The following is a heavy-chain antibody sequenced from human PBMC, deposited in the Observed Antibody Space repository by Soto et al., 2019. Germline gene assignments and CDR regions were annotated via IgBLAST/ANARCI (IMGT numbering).Heavy chain of an antibody. V-gene: IGHV3-23*01. CDR2: ISARSSTT. J-gene: IGHJ6*02. Sequence: PGGSLRLSCVGSGFSFANFAMRWVRQAPGKGLEWVSSISARSSTTYYAGSVKGRFTISRDNSKNTLYLQMNSLTAEDTAVYYCAKVFYDSGATFFGVDVWGQGTTVTVSS. CDR3: AKVFYDSGATFFGVDV. D-gene: IGHD3-10*01. CDR1: GFSFANFA.